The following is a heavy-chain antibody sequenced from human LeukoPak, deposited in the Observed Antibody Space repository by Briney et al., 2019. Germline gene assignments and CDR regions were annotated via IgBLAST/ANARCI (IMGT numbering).Heavy chain of an antibody. D-gene: IGHD3-10*01. CDR1: GGSVSSGSYY. CDR2: IFYSGST. V-gene: IGHV4-61*01. CDR3: ARKDPSGTYGAFDI. J-gene: IGHJ3*02. Sequence: SETLSLTCTVSGGSVSSGSYYWSWIRQPPGKGLEWIGYIFYSGSTNYNPSLKSRVTISVDTSKNQFSLKLSSVTAADTAVYYCARKDPSGTYGAFDIWGQGTMVTVSS.